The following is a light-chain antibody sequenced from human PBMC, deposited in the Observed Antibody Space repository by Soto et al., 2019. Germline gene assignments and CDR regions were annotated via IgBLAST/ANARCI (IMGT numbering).Light chain of an antibody. CDR1: SSDVGPYNY. CDR2: EVS. CDR3: SSYAGSNNPVV. J-gene: IGLJ2*01. Sequence: SVLTQPPSASGSPGQSVTISCTGTSSDVGPYNYVSWYQHHPGKAPKLMIYEVSKRPSGVPDRFSGSKSGNTASLTVSGLQAEDEADYYCSSYAGSNNPVVFGGGTKVTVL. V-gene: IGLV2-8*01.